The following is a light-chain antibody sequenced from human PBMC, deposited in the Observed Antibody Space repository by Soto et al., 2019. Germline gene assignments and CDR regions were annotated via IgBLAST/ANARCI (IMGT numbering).Light chain of an antibody. J-gene: IGKJ5*01. CDR2: GAS. CDR1: QSVSSR. V-gene: IGKV3-20*01. CDR3: QQYGGSPIT. Sequence: EIVLTQSPGTLSLSPGERATLSCRASQSVSSRLAWYQHKPGQAPRLLISGASSRATGIPDRVSGSGSGTDFTLTISRLEPEDFALYYCQQYGGSPITFGQGTRLEIK.